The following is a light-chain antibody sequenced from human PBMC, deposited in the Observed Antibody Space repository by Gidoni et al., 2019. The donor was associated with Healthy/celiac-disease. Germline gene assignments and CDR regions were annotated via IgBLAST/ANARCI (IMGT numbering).Light chain of an antibody. CDR2: KAS. Sequence: DXQMTQSPSTLSASVGDRVNITCRASQSISSWLAWYQQKPGKAPKLLIYKASSLESGVPSRFSGSGSGTEFTLTISSLQPDDFATYYCQQYNSYWWTFGQGTKVEIK. CDR1: QSISSW. J-gene: IGKJ1*01. CDR3: QQYNSYWWT. V-gene: IGKV1-5*03.